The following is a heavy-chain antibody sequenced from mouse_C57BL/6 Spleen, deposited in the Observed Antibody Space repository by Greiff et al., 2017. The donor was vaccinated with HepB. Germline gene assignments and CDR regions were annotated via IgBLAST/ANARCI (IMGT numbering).Heavy chain of an antibody. CDR3: ARGSNFYYYAMDY. V-gene: IGHV5-12*01. CDR2: ISNGGGST. J-gene: IGHJ4*01. Sequence: EVKVVESGGGLVQPGGSLKLSCAASGFTFSDYYMYWVRQTPEKRLEWVAYISNGGGSTYYPDTVKGRFTISRDNAKNTLYLQMSRLKSEDTAMYYCARGSNFYYYAMDYWGQGTSVTVSS. CDR1: GFTFSDYY. D-gene: IGHD2-5*01.